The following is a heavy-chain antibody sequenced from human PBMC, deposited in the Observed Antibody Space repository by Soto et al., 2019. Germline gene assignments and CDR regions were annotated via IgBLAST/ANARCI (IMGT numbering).Heavy chain of an antibody. CDR3: AKDRTKYYDSSGYGFDY. J-gene: IGHJ4*02. CDR2: INWDSGNI. D-gene: IGHD3-22*01. V-gene: IGHV3-9*01. CDR1: GFTFDDYA. Sequence: EVQLVESGGGLVQPGRSLRLSCAASGFTFDDYAMHWVRQAPGKGLEWVSGINWDSGNIGYADSVKGRLTISRDNAKNSLYLQMNSLRAEDTALYYCAKDRTKYYDSSGYGFDYWGQGTLVTVSS.